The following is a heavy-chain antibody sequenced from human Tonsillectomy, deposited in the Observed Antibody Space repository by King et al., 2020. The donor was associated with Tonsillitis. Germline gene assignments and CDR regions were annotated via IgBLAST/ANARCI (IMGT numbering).Heavy chain of an antibody. Sequence: VQLVESGGGLVQPGGYLRLSCAASGFTFSSYWMSWVRQAPGKGLEWVANIKQDGSEKYYVDSVKGRFTISRDNAKNSLYLQMNSLRAEDTAVYYWARERGGRGSGSYYLYYFDYCGQGTLVTVSS. V-gene: IGHV3-7*03. CDR2: IKQDGSEK. CDR1: GFTFSSYW. CDR3: ARERGGRGSGSYYLYYFDY. J-gene: IGHJ4*02. D-gene: IGHD3-10*01.